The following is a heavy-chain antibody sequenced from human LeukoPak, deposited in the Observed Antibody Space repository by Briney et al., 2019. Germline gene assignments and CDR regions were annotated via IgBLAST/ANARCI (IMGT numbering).Heavy chain of an antibody. D-gene: IGHD4-23*01. V-gene: IGHV5-51*01. J-gene: IGHJ4*02. CDR1: GYXFTGYW. CDR2: ISPGDSDT. Sequence: GESLKISCNSSGYXFTGYWNCWVRQMPGQGLEWMGIISPGDSDTRYSPSFQGQVTMSADKSINTAYLQWGSLKASDTAMYYCARGRGATVITNFDYWGQGTLVTVSS. CDR3: ARGRGATVITNFDY.